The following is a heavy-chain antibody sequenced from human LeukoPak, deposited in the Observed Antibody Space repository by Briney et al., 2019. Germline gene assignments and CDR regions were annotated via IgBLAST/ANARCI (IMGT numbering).Heavy chain of an antibody. V-gene: IGHV4-59*01. Sequence: SETLSLTCSVSDGPINSYYWSWIRRPPGKGLEWIGYIYYNGNTNYSPSLKSRVTMSVDTSKNLFSLKVSSVTAADTAVYYCARGRSNYYGMDVWGQGTTVTVSS. D-gene: IGHD1-26*01. CDR2: IYYNGNT. CDR1: DGPINSYY. J-gene: IGHJ6*02. CDR3: ARGRSNYYGMDV.